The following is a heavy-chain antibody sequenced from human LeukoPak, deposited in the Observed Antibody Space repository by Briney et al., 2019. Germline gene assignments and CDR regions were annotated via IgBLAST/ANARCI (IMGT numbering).Heavy chain of an antibody. CDR3: ARDHIVVVPAALLYYYYGMDV. V-gene: IGHV3-33*01. D-gene: IGHD2-2*01. CDR2: IWYDGSNK. CDR1: GFTFSSYG. J-gene: IGHJ6*02. Sequence: GGSLRLSCAASGFTFSSYGMHWVRQAPGKGLEWVAVIWYDGSNKYYADSVEGRFTISRDNSKNTLYLQMNSLRAEDTAVYYCARDHIVVVPAALLYYYYGMDVWGQGTTVTVSS.